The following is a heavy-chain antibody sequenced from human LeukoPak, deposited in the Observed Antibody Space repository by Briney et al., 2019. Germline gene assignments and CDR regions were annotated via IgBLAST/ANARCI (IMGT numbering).Heavy chain of an antibody. Sequence: SETLSLTCTVSGDSISRSSDYWGWIRQPPGKGPEWIGSVYYIGSTFYNPSLKSRLTISIDTSKNQFSLKLSSVTAADTAVYYCARQEVVLDVWGKGTTVTISS. CDR3: ARQEVVLDV. V-gene: IGHV4-39*01. CDR1: GDSISRSSDY. J-gene: IGHJ6*04. CDR2: VYYIGST. D-gene: IGHD2-2*01.